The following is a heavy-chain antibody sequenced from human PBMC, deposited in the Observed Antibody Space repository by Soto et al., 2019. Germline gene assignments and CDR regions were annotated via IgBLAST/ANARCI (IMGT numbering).Heavy chain of an antibody. J-gene: IGHJ6*02. V-gene: IGHV3-23*01. CDR2: ISGSGGST. D-gene: IGHD3-22*01. Sequence: EVQLLESGGGLVQPGGSLRLSCAASGFTFSSYAMSWVRQAPGKGLEWVSAISGSGGSTYYADSVKGRFTISRDNSKNTLYLQMNSLRAEDTAVYYCAKVLITMIVGPPSGMDVWGQGTTVTVSS. CDR3: AKVLITMIVGPPSGMDV. CDR1: GFTFSSYA.